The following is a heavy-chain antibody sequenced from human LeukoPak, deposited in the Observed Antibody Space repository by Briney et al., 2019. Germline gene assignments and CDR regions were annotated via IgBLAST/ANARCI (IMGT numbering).Heavy chain of an antibody. Sequence: SVKVSCKASGGTFSSYAISWVRQAPGQGLEWMGGIIPVFGTANYAQKFQGRVTITTDESTSTAYMELSSLRSEDTAVYYCARASPYFYCSGGSCYFHPWGQGTLVTVSS. CDR2: IIPVFGTA. J-gene: IGHJ5*02. D-gene: IGHD2-15*01. CDR1: GGTFSSYA. V-gene: IGHV1-69*05. CDR3: ARASPYFYCSGGSCYFHP.